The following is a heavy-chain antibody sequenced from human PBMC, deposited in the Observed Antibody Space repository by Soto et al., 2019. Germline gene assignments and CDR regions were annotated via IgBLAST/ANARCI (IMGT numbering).Heavy chain of an antibody. J-gene: IGHJ5*02. CDR3: ARHSWSSSGSSCDP. Sequence: QLQLQESGPRLVKPAETLSLTCTVSGGPISSSSYYWGWIRQPPGKGLEWIGSIYYSGSTSYNPSLKSRVTMSADTSKNQFSLKLSSVTAADTAVYYCARHSWSSSGSSCDPWGQGTLVTVSS. CDR2: IYYSGST. D-gene: IGHD6-19*01. V-gene: IGHV4-39*01. CDR1: GGPISSSSYY.